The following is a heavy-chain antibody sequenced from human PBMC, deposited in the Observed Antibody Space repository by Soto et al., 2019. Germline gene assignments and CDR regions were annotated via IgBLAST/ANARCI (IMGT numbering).Heavy chain of an antibody. V-gene: IGHV3-33*01. CDR3: ARYSSGWGCVDV. CDR2: IWYDGSNK. D-gene: IGHD6-19*01. Sequence: QVQLVESGGGVVQPGRSLRLSCAASGFTFSSYGMHWVRQAPGKGLEWVAVIWYDGSNKYYADSVKGRFTISRDNSKNTLYLQMTSLRAEDTAVYYCARYSSGWGCVDVWGQGTTVTVSS. J-gene: IGHJ6*02. CDR1: GFTFSSYG.